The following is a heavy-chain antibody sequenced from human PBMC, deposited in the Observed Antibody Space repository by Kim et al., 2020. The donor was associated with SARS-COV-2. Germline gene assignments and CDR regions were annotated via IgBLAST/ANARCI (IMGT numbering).Heavy chain of an antibody. J-gene: IGHJ6*02. V-gene: IGHV3-30*18. CDR2: ISYDGSNK. D-gene: IGHD2-2*01. CDR3: AKESGLSPYGMDV. Sequence: GGSLRLSCAASGFTFSSYGMHWVRQAPGKGLEWVAVISYDGSNKYYADSVKGRFTISRDNSKNTLYLQMNSLRAEDTAVYYCAKESGLSPYGMDVWGQGTTVTVSS. CDR1: GFTFSSYG.